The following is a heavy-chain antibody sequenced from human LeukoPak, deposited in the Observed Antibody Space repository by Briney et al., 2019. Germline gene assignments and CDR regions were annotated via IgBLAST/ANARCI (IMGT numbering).Heavy chain of an antibody. CDR1: GFTFSSYA. CDR2: ISGSGGST. J-gene: IGHJ3*02. V-gene: IGHV3-23*01. D-gene: IGHD6-13*01. Sequence: GGSLRLSCAASGFTFSSYAMSWVRQAPGKGLEWVAAISGSGGSTYYADSVKGRFTISRDNSKNTLYLKMNSLRAEDTAVYYCAKDRSPIYSGSWGLAAAFDIWGQGTMVTVSS. CDR3: AKDRSPIYSGSWGLAAAFDI.